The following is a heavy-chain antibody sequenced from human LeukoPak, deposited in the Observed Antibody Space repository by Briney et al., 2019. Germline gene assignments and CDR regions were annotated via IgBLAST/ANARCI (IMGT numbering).Heavy chain of an antibody. D-gene: IGHD3-10*01. Sequence: PGGSLRLSCAASGFTVSSYAMSWVRQAPGKGLEWVSGISWNSGSIGYADSVKGRFTISRDNAKNSLYLQMNSLRAEDTALYYCARVRGGRRSYYFDYWGQGTLVTVSS. J-gene: IGHJ4*02. V-gene: IGHV3-20*04. CDR1: GFTVSSYA. CDR3: ARVRGGRRSYYFDY. CDR2: ISWNSGSI.